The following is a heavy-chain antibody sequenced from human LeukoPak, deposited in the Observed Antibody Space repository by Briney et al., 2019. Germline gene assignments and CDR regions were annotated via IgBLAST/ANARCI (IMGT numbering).Heavy chain of an antibody. CDR2: INPNSGGT. CDR1: GYTFTGYY. D-gene: IGHD6-19*01. V-gene: IGHV1-2*02. Sequence: GASVKVSCKASGYTFTGYYMHWVRQAPGQGLEWMGWINPNSGGTNYAQKFQGRVTMTRDTSISTAYMELSRLRSDDTAVYYCASGPGSGWYGAEYFQHWGQGTLVTVSS. CDR3: ASGPGSGWYGAEYFQH. J-gene: IGHJ1*01.